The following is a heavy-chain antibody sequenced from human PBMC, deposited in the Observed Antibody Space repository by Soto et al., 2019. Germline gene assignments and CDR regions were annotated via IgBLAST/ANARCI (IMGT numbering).Heavy chain of an antibody. V-gene: IGHV3-48*02. CDR2: ISSSATTI. J-gene: IGHJ6*02. CDR1: GFTFSTYA. Sequence: PGGSLRLSCAASGFTFSTYAMNWVRQAPGKRMQWVSYISSSATTIYYADSVKGRFTISRDNAKNSLYLQMNSLRDEDTALYYCLCPGHMDVWGQGTTVTVFS. CDR3: LCPGHMDV.